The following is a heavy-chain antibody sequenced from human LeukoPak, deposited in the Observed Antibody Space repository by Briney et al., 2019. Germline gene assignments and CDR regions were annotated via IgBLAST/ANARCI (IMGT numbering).Heavy chain of an antibody. CDR1: GFTFSSYG. Sequence: GGSLRLSCSAAGFTFSSYGMHCVRQAPGKGLEWVAVIWYDGSNKYYADSVKGRFTISRDNSKNTLYLQMNSLRAEDTAVYYCAKGRGGYYYYMDVWRKGTTVTVSS. D-gene: IGHD3-10*01. J-gene: IGHJ6*03. CDR2: IWYDGSNK. CDR3: AKGRGGYYYYMDV. V-gene: IGHV3-33*06.